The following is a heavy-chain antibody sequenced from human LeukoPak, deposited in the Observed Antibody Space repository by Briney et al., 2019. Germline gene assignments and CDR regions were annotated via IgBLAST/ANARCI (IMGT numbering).Heavy chain of an antibody. CDR2: IYSETST. D-gene: IGHD6-19*01. CDR1: GFTVSNDY. J-gene: IGHJ4*02. Sequence: GGSLRLSCAASGFTVSNDYMTWVRQAPGKGLEWVSVIYSETSTHYADSVKGRFTISRDSSKNTLYLQMSSLRAEDTAVYYCATYSSSFFHWGQGTLVTVSS. V-gene: IGHV3-66*01. CDR3: ATYSSSFFH.